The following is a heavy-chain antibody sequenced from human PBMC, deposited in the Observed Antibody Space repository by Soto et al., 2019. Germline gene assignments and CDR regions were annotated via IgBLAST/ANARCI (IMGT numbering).Heavy chain of an antibody. CDR2: ISGSGSTT. V-gene: IGHV3-23*01. CDR3: VREASSTGLHLDH. Sequence: GGSLRLSCAASGFIFSNYAMSWVRQAPGKGLEWVSFISGSGSTTYYADSVKGRFTISRGNSKNMLYVQMNSLRAEDAAVYYCVREASSTGLHLDHWGRGTLVTSPQ. J-gene: IGHJ4*02. CDR1: GFIFSNYA. D-gene: IGHD6-6*01.